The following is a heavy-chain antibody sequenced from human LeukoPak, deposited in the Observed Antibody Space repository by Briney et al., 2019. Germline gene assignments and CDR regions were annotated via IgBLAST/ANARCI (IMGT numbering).Heavy chain of an antibody. Sequence: PSETLSLTCAVYGGSFSGYYWSWIRQPPGKGLEWIGEINHSGSTNYNPSLKSRVTISVDTSKNQFSLKLSSVTAADTAVYYCARRPQWSSSWYGDNWFDPWGQGTLVTVSS. CDR1: GGSFSGYY. CDR2: INHSGST. D-gene: IGHD6-13*01. CDR3: ARRPQWSSSWYGDNWFDP. J-gene: IGHJ5*02. V-gene: IGHV4-34*01.